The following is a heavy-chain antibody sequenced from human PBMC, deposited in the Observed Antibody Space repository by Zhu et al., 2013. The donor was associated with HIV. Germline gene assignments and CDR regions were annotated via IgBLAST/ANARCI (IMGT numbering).Heavy chain of an antibody. CDR2: IIPIFGTA. J-gene: IGHJ6*02. CDR3: ARSVEGPFGGVIVPPEYYYYGMDV. CDR1: GGTFSSYA. V-gene: IGHV1-69*01. Sequence: QVQLVQSGAEVKKPGSSVKVSCKASGGTFSSYAISWVRQAPGQGLEWMGGIIPIFGTANYAQKFQGRVTITADESTSTAYMELSSLRSEDTAVYYCARSVEGPFGGVIVPPEYYYYGMDVWGRRDHGHRLL. D-gene: IGHD3-16*02.